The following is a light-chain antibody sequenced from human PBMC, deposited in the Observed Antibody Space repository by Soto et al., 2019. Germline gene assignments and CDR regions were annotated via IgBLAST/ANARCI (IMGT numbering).Light chain of an antibody. J-gene: IGLJ3*02. CDR2: DNN. V-gene: IGLV1-51*01. CDR1: SSNIGKNY. CDR3: GTWDSSLSVWV. Sequence: QSVLTQPPSVSAAPGQKVTISSSGSSSNIGKNYVSWYQQLPGTAPKLLIYDNNKRPSGIPDRFSGSKSGTSATLGITGLQTGDEADYYCGTWDSSLSVWVFGGGTKLTVL.